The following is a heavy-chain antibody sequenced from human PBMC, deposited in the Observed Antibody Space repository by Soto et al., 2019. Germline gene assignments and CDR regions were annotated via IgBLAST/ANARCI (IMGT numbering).Heavy chain of an antibody. CDR3: ARASHCTNGVCPKHPFDY. J-gene: IGHJ4*02. CDR2: ISAYNGNT. V-gene: IGHV1-18*01. D-gene: IGHD2-8*01. Sequence: ASVKVSCKASGYTFTSYGISWVRQAPGQGLEWMGWISAYNGNTNYAQKLQGRVTMTTDTSTSTAYMELRSLRSDDTAVYYCARASHCTNGVCPKHPFDYWGQGTLVTVSS. CDR1: GYTFTSYG.